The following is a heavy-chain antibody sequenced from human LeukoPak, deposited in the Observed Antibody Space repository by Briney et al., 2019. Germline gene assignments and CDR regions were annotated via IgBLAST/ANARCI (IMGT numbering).Heavy chain of an antibody. Sequence: SETLSLTCTVSAGSISSSSYYCGSIRQPPGKVLGWNGNIYCSGNTYFNPSLKSRVTISVDTSKNQFAPKLSSMTAADTAFYCCARHSNGYIDDWGQGSPVTVSS. CDR3: ARHSNGYIDD. V-gene: IGHV4-39*01. J-gene: IGHJ4*01. CDR1: AGSISSSSYY. CDR2: IYCSGNT. D-gene: IGHD3-22*01.